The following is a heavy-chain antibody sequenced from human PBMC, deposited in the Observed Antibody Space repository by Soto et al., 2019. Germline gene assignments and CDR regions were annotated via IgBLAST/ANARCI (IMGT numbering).Heavy chain of an antibody. J-gene: IGHJ5*02. Sequence: GGSLRLSCAASGFTFSSYSMNWVRQAPGKGLEWVSYISSSSSTIYYADSVKGRFTISRDNAKNSLYLQMNSLRAEDTAVYYCARGVAAALSGIWFDPWGQGTLVTVSS. D-gene: IGHD6-13*01. CDR2: ISSSSSTI. CDR1: GFTFSSYS. V-gene: IGHV3-48*01. CDR3: ARGVAAALSGIWFDP.